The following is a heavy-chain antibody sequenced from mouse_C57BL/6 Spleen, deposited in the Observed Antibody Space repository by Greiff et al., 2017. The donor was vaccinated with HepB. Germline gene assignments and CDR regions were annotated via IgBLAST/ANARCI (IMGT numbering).Heavy chain of an antibody. D-gene: IGHD1-1*01. CDR2: IYPGNSDT. CDR3: TTTYYGSSYGYFDV. Sequence: DVQLVESGTVLARPGASVKMSCKTSGYTFTSYWMHWVKQRPGQGLEWIGAIYPGNSDTSYNQKFKGKAKLTAVTSASTAYMELSSLTNEDSAVYYCTTTYYGSSYGYFDVWGTGTTVTVSS. J-gene: IGHJ1*03. V-gene: IGHV1-5*01. CDR1: GYTFTSYW.